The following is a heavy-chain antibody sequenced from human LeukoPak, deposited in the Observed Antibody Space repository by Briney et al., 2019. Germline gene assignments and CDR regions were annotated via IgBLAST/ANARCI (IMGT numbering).Heavy chain of an antibody. Sequence: SETLSLTCTVSGASIRSSFWNWIRQPPGRGLEWIGYLSMRGTTNYNPSLKSRVTISADTSENQFSLKVSSVTAADTAVYYCTRNRSYYVNDYWGQGILVTVSS. CDR1: GASIRSSF. CDR2: LSMRGTT. CDR3: TRNRSYYVNDY. V-gene: IGHV4-59*01. D-gene: IGHD1-26*01. J-gene: IGHJ4*02.